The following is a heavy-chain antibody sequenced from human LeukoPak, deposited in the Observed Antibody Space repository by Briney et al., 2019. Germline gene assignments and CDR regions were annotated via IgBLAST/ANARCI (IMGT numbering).Heavy chain of an antibody. D-gene: IGHD5-18*01. J-gene: IGHJ6*02. CDR1: GGSFSGYY. CDR2: INHSGST. Sequence: PSETLSLTCAAYGGSFSGYYWSWIRQPPGKGLEWIGEINHSGSTNYNPSLKSRVTISVDTSKNQFSLKLSSVTAADTAVYYCARGLSSYGYYYYYGMDVWGQGTTVTVSS. V-gene: IGHV4-34*01. CDR3: ARGLSSYGYYYYYGMDV.